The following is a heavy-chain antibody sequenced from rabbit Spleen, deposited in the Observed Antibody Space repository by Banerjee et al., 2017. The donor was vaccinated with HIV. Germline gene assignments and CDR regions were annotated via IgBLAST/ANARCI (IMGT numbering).Heavy chain of an antibody. V-gene: IGHV1S45*01. D-gene: IGHD6-1*01. CDR1: GFPFSSRDY. CDR2: VGSGATGNT. Sequence: EQLGGSGGGLVPPEGSLTITCTASGFPFSSRDYMCWVRQAPGKGLEWIGCVGSGATGNTYYASWAKGRFIISKTSSTTLTLQMTSLTAADTATYFCARSTYGYDDYADLYYAAMDLWGPGTLVTVS. CDR3: ARSTYGYDDYADLYYAAMDL. J-gene: IGHJ6*01.